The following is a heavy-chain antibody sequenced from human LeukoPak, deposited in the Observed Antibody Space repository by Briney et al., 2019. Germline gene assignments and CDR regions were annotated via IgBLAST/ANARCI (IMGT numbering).Heavy chain of an antibody. Sequence: PSETLSLTCAVYGGSFSGYYWSWIRQPPGKGLEWIGEINHSGSTNYNPSLKSRVTISVDTSKNQFSMKLTSVTAADTAVYYCAREGGLLDTSSYWYFDLWGRGTLVTVSS. CDR1: GGSFSGYY. CDR2: INHSGST. D-gene: IGHD3/OR15-3a*01. CDR3: AREGGLLDTSSYWYFDL. J-gene: IGHJ2*01. V-gene: IGHV4-34*01.